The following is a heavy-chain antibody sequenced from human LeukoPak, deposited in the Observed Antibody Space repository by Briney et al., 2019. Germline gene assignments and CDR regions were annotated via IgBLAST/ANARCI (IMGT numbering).Heavy chain of an antibody. CDR3: ARVNAQQLVARNYYYYYYIHV. V-gene: IGHV3-7*01. CDR1: GFTFSSYW. D-gene: IGHD6-13*01. CDR2: IKQDGSEK. J-gene: IGHJ6*03. Sequence: GGSLGLSCAASGFTFSSYWMSWVRQAPGKGLEWAANIKQDGSEKYYVDSVKGRFTISRDNAKNSLYLQMKSLRAEDTAVYYCARVNAQQLVARNYYYYYYIHVWGKGTTVTVSS.